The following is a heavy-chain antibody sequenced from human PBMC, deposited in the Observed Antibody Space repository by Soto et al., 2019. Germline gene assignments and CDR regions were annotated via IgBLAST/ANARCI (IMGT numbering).Heavy chain of an antibody. CDR3: ARDYRISMVILTTNYFDS. V-gene: IGHV4-34*01. Sequence: NPSETLSLTCAVKSGSFSGYYWTWIRQSPGEGLEWLGEGHHGGTTNYNPSLKGRLTMSLDTSKNQFSLRVTSLTAADTATYYCARDYRISMVILTTNYFDSWGQGTQVTVSS. J-gene: IGHJ4*02. CDR2: GHHGGTT. CDR1: SGSFSGYY. D-gene: IGHD3-10*01.